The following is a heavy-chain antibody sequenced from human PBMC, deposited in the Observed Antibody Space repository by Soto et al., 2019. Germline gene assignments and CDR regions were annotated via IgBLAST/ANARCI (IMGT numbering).Heavy chain of an antibody. CDR2: MNPSNGNA. Sequence: ASVKVSCKASGYTFITYDIHWVRQATGQGLEWMGWMNPSNGNAGYAQKFQGRVTMTRNTSISTAYMDLSSLRSEDTAVYFCARRKERSGPHYFESWGQGTLVTGS. CDR1: GYTFITYD. D-gene: IGHD6-25*01. CDR3: ARRKERSGPHYFES. J-gene: IGHJ4*02. V-gene: IGHV1-8*01.